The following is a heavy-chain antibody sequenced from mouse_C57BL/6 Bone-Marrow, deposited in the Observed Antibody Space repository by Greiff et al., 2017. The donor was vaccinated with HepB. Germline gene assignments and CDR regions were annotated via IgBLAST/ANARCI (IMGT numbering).Heavy chain of an antibody. J-gene: IGHJ4*01. CDR2: INPNYGTT. CDR3: VYLRYYAMDY. V-gene: IGHV1-39*01. CDR1: GYSFTDYN. D-gene: IGHD5-5*01. Sequence: VQLKESGPELVKPGASVKISCKASGYSFTDYNMNWVKQSNGKSLEWIGVINPNYGTTSYNQKFKGKATLTVDQSSSTAYMQLNSLTSEDSAVYYCVYLRYYAMDYWGQGTSVTVSS.